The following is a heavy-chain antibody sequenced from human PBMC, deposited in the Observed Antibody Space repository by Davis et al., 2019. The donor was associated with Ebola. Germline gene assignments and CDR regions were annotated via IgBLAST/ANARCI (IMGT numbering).Heavy chain of an antibody. V-gene: IGHV4-34*01. D-gene: IGHD3-10*01. CDR3: ARGWFRESGYYYYYGMDV. Sequence: SETLSLTCAVYGGSFSGYYWSWIRQPPGKGLEWIGEINHSGSTSYNPSLKSRVTISVDTSKNQFSLKLSSVTAADTAVYYCARGWFRESGYYYYYGMDVWGQGTTVTVS. CDR2: INHSGST. CDR1: GGSFSGYY. J-gene: IGHJ6*02.